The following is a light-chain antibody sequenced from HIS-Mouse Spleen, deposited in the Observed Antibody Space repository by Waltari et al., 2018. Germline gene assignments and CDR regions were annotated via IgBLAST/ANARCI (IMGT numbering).Light chain of an antibody. Sequence: SYELTQPPSVSVSPGQTARITCSGDAFPKQYAYWYQQKPGPAPVLVIYKDSERPSGIPERFSGSSSGTTVTLTISGVQAEDEADYYCQSADSSGTYWVFGGGTKLTVL. CDR2: KDS. CDR3: QSADSSGTYWV. CDR1: AFPKQY. J-gene: IGLJ3*02. V-gene: IGLV3-25*03.